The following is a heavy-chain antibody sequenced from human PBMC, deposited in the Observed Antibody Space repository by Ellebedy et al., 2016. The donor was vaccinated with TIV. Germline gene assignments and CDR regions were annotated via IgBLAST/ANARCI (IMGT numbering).Heavy chain of an antibody. Sequence: GESLKISCATSGFTFSSYGMHWVRQAPGRGLEWVSILNSGGATDYADSVKGRFIISRDDVKNTLHLQMFRLRAEDTAIYYCAKRGGGRDIEVHHFDNWGQGTLVTVSS. CDR2: LNSGGAT. D-gene: IGHD5-24*01. CDR1: GFTFSSYG. V-gene: IGHV3-NL1*01. CDR3: AKRGGGRDIEVHHFDN. J-gene: IGHJ4*02.